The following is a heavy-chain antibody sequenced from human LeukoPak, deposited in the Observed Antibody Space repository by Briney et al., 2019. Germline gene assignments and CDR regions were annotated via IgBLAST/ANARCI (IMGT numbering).Heavy chain of an antibody. Sequence: PGRSLRLSCAASGFTFSSYGMHWVRQAPGKGLEWVAVIWDDGSNKYYADSVKGRFTISRDNSKNTLYLQMNSLRAEDTAVYYCAKDPQLLSVYYYYYMDVWGKGTTVTVSS. D-gene: IGHD2-2*01. J-gene: IGHJ6*03. CDR3: AKDPQLLSVYYYYYMDV. V-gene: IGHV3-33*06. CDR1: GFTFSSYG. CDR2: IWDDGSNK.